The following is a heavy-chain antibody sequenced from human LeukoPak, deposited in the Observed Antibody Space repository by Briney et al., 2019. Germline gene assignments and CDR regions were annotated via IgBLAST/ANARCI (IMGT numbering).Heavy chain of an antibody. Sequence: PGGSLRLSCVASGLTVSNHWMSWVRQAPGKGLEWVANIKQERGQEYYADSVKGRFTISKDSAKNSLYLQMNSLRVEDTAVYYCARDWGSSGWYNWFDPWGQGILVTVSS. CDR1: GLTVSNHW. CDR3: ARDWGSSGWYNWFDP. J-gene: IGHJ5*02. CDR2: IKQERGQE. D-gene: IGHD3-16*01. V-gene: IGHV3-7*01.